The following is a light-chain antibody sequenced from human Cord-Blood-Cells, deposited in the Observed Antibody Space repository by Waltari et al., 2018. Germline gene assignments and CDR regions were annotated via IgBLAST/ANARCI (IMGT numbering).Light chain of an antibody. CDR2: DVS. J-gene: IGLJ1*01. V-gene: IGLV2-11*01. CDR1: SSDVGGYTY. Sequence: QSALTQPRSVSGSPGQSVTIPCTGTSSDVGGYTYVSWYQQHRGKAPQIMFYDVSKRPSGVPDRFAGSKSGNTASLTISGLQAEDEADYYCCSYAGSYTFVFGTGTKVTVL. CDR3: CSYAGSYTFV.